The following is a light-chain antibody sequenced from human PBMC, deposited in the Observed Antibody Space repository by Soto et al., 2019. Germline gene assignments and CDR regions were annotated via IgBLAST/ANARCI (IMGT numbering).Light chain of an antibody. V-gene: IGLV3-1*01. CDR1: KLGDKY. CDR3: QVWASSTVV. Sequence: SYELTQPPSVSVSPGQTASITCSGDKLGDKYAYWYQQKPGQSPVLVIYQDSKRPSGIPERFSGSNSGNTATLTISGTQAMDEADYYCQVWASSTVVFGGGTKLTVL. J-gene: IGLJ2*01. CDR2: QDS.